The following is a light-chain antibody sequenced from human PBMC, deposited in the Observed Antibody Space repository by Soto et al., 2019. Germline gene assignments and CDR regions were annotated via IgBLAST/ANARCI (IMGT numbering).Light chain of an antibody. CDR3: QTWGTGIHV. CDR1: SGHSSYA. J-gene: IGLJ2*01. V-gene: IGLV4-69*01. Sequence: QLVLTQSPSASASLGASVKLTCTLSSGHSSYAIAWHQQQPEKGPWYLMKLNSDGSHNKGDGIPDRFSGSSSGAERYLTISSLQSEDEADYYCQTWGTGIHVFGGGTKLTVL. CDR2: LNSDGSH.